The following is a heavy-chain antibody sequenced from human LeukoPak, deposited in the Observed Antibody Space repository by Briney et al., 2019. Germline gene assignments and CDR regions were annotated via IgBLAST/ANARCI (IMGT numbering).Heavy chain of an antibody. D-gene: IGHD6-13*01. V-gene: IGHV3-23*01. CDR2: IRGGGGVT. CDR3: AKAEQQLVQDRTCFDY. Sequence: GGSLRLSCAASGFIFSNYAMNWVRQAPGKGLEWVSVIRGGGGVTFYADSVKDRFTISRDNSKNTLYLQMNSLRAEDTAVYYCAKAEQQLVQDRTCFDYWGQGTLVTVSS. CDR1: GFIFSNYA. J-gene: IGHJ4*02.